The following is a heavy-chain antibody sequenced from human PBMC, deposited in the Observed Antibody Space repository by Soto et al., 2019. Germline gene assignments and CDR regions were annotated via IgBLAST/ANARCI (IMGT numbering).Heavy chain of an antibody. CDR1: GGSISSGDYY. D-gene: IGHD2-8*02. J-gene: IGHJ5*02. CDR2: IYYSGST. V-gene: IGHV4-30-4*01. CDR3: ARVLVKNPTRAINWFDP. Sequence: SETLSLTCTVSGGSISSGDYYWSWIRQPPGKGLEWIGYIYYSGSTYYNPSLKSRVTISVDTSKNQFSLKLSSVTAADTAVYYCARVLVKNPTRAINWFDPWGQGTLVTVSS.